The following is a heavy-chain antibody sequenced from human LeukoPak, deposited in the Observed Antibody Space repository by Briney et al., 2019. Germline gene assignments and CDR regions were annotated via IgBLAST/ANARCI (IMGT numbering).Heavy chain of an antibody. CDR2: IYSGGST. V-gene: IGHV3-53*01. D-gene: IGHD3-10*01. CDR3: ARDLGGPTTDY. Sequence: GGSLRLSCAASGFTVSSNYMSWVRQAPGKGLEWVSVIYSGGSTYYADSVKGRFTISRDNSKNTLYLQMNSLRAEDTVVYYCARDLGGPTTDYWGQGTLVTVSS. CDR1: GFTVSSNY. J-gene: IGHJ4*02.